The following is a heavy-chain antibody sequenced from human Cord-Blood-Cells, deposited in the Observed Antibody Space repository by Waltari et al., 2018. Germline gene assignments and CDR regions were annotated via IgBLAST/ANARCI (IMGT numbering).Heavy chain of an antibody. CDR1: GGSFSGYY. CDR2: INHSGST. D-gene: IGHD3-22*01. V-gene: IGHV4-34*01. J-gene: IGHJ4*02. CDR3: ARGGRITMIVVVKKAFDY. Sequence: QVQLQQWGAGLLKPSETLSLTCAVYGGSFSGYYWSWIRQPPGKGLEWIGEINHSGSTNYNPSPKSRVTISVDTSKNQFSLKLSSVTAADTAVYYCARGGRITMIVVVKKAFDYWGQGTLVTVSS.